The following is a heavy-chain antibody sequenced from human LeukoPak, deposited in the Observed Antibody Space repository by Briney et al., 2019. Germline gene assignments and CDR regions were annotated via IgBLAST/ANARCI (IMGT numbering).Heavy chain of an antibody. V-gene: IGHV3-21*01. CDR1: GFTFSAYN. CDR3: ARRATTERGHSYGLDY. D-gene: IGHD5-18*01. Sequence: NPGGSLRLSCVVSGFTFSAYNMNWVRQAPGKGLEWVSSISTTNSYIYYADSVTGRFTISRDNAKNSLYLQIHSLRAEDTAVYFCARRATTERGHSYGLDYWGQGTLVTVSS. CDR2: ISTTNSYI. J-gene: IGHJ4*02.